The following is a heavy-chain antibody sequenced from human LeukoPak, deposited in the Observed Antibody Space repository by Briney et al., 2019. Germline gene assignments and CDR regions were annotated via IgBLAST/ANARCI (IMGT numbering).Heavy chain of an antibody. CDR2: MNPNSGNT. J-gene: IGHJ5*02. Sequence: ASVKVSCKASGYTFTSYDINWVRQATGQGLEWMGWMNPNSGNTGYAQKFQGRVTMTRNTSISTVYMELSSLRAEDTAVYYCARGEEWLLDWFDPWGQGTLVTVSS. V-gene: IGHV1-8*01. CDR3: ARGEEWLLDWFDP. CDR1: GYTFTSYD. D-gene: IGHD6-19*01.